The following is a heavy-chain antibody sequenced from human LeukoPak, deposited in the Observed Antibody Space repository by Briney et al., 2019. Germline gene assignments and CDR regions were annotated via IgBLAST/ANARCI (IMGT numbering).Heavy chain of an antibody. CDR1: GFSFSNAW. CDR2: ILSKTSGGTT. D-gene: IGHD3-10*01. Sequence: GGSLRLSCAVSGFSFSNAWMNWVRQAPGKGLEWVGRILSKTSGGTTDYATPVKGRFTISRDDSKNMLYLHMNSLQIEDAAVYYCADYYASGSYPPWGQGTLVTVSS. J-gene: IGHJ5*02. V-gene: IGHV3-15*07. CDR3: ADYYASGSYPP.